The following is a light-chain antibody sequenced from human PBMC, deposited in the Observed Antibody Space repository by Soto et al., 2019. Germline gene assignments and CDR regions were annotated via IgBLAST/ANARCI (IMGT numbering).Light chain of an antibody. CDR1: SSDVGAYNY. Sequence: QSLLPQPSSVSGYPGQSITISCTGASSDVGAYNYVAWCQQHPGKGPKLLIYDVSNRPSGFSSRFSGSKSGNTASLTISGLRAEDEADYFCSSYTTSSTYVFGTG. CDR3: SSYTTSSTYV. CDR2: DVS. V-gene: IGLV2-14*01. J-gene: IGLJ1*01.